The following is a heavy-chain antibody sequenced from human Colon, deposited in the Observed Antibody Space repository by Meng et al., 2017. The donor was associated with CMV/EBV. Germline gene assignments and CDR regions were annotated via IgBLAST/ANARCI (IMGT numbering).Heavy chain of an antibody. V-gene: IGHV3-74*01. Sequence: GESLKISCAVSGFTFSTYWMHWVRQTPGKGLVWVSRINSAGSTVYADSVKGRVKGRFTISRDNSKSTLYLQINSLRAEDTAVYYCARDPLELGVNDYFDYWGQGTLVTVSS. D-gene: IGHD1-7*01. J-gene: IGHJ4*02. CDR1: GFTFSTYW. CDR3: ARDPLELGVNDYFDY. CDR2: INSAGST.